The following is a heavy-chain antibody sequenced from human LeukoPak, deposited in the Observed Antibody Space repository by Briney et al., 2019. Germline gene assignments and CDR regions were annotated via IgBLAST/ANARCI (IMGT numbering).Heavy chain of an antibody. CDR2: ISNNGGYT. CDR3: AKQLGYCSDGSCYFPY. CDR1: GFTFSRSA. D-gene: IGHD2-15*01. J-gene: IGHJ4*02. V-gene: IGHV3-23*01. Sequence: PGGSLRLSCAASGFTFSRSAMSWVRQAPGKGLEWDSAISNNGGYTYYADSVQGRFTISRDNSKSTLCLQMNSLRAEDTAVYYCAKQLGYCSDGSCYFPYWGQGTLVTVSS.